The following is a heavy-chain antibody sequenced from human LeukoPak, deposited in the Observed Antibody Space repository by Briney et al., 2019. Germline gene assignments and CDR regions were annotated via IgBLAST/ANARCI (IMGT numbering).Heavy chain of an antibody. Sequence: PSETLSLTCTVSGGSISSYYWSWIRQPPGKGLEWIGYIYYSGSTNYNPSLKSRVTISVDTSKNQFSLKLSSVTAADTAVYYCAFSLGSYRSVGAFDIWGQGTMVTVSS. D-gene: IGHD3-16*02. CDR3: AFSLGSYRSVGAFDI. CDR1: GGSISSYY. V-gene: IGHV4-59*01. J-gene: IGHJ3*02. CDR2: IYYSGST.